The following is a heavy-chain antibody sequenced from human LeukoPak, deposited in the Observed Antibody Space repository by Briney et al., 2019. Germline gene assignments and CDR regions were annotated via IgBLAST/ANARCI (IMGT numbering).Heavy chain of an antibody. CDR2: ISPSGGST. CDR1: GYTFTSNY. J-gene: IGHJ4*02. CDR3: ARSVLYGSGSYYKRPLVY. V-gene: IGHV1-46*01. D-gene: IGHD3-10*01. Sequence: ASVKVSCKAFGYTFTSNYMHWVRQAPGQGPEWMGVISPSGGSTTYAQKFQGRVTLTRDMSTSTDYLELSSLRSEDTAVYYCARSVLYGSGSYYKRPLVYWGQGTLVTVSS.